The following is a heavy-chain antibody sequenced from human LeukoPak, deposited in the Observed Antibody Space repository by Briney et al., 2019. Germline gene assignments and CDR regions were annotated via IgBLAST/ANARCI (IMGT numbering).Heavy chain of an antibody. CDR1: GYSISSGYY. J-gene: IGHJ4*02. CDR3: ARDPAYFDFWSGLEPDY. V-gene: IGHV4-38-2*02. Sequence: PSETLSLTCTVSGYSISSGYYWGWIRQPPGKGLEWIGSIYHSGSTYYSPSLKSRVTISVDTSKNQFSLKLTSVTAADTAVYYCARDPAYFDFWSGLEPDYWGQGTLVTVSS. CDR2: IYHSGST. D-gene: IGHD3-3*01.